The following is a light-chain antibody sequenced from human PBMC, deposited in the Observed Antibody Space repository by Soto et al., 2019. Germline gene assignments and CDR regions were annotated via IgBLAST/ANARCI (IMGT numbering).Light chain of an antibody. CDR2: GAS. J-gene: IGKJ1*01. V-gene: IGKV3-20*01. Sequence: DIVLTQSPGTLSLSPGERATLSCRASQSVSSKYLAWYQQKPGQAPRLLIYGASRRATDIPDRFSGSGSGTDFTPAINRLEPEDFAVYYCQKYGNFWTFGQGTKVDIK. CDR3: QKYGNFWT. CDR1: QSVSSKY.